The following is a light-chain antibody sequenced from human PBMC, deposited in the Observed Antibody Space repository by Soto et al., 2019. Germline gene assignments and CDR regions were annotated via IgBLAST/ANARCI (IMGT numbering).Light chain of an antibody. Sequence: DIQMTQSPSTLSASIGDRVTITCRASRNISSWLAWYQQKAGKAPNLLIYKASTSETGVPSRFSGSASGTEFTLTISSLQPEDFATYYCQQHANYPINIGGGTKVDIK. CDR3: QQHANYPIN. CDR1: RNISSW. V-gene: IGKV1-5*03. J-gene: IGKJ4*01. CDR2: KAS.